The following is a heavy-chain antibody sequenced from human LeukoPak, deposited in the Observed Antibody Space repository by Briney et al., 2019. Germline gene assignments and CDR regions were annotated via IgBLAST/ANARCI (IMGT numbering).Heavy chain of an antibody. CDR2: IYYSGST. CDR3: AGDREYYYGSGRNYYGMDV. D-gene: IGHD3-10*01. Sequence: SETLSLTCTVSGGSISSGGYYWSWIRQHPGKGLEWIGYIYYSGSTYYNPSLKSRVTISVDMSKNQFSLKLSSVTAADTAVYYCAGDREYYYGSGRNYYGMDVWGQGTTVTVSS. V-gene: IGHV4-31*03. CDR1: GGSISSGGYY. J-gene: IGHJ6*02.